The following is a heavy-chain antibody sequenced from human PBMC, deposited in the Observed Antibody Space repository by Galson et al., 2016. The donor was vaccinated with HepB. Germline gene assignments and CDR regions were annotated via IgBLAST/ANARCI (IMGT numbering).Heavy chain of an antibody. J-gene: IGHJ5*02. CDR1: GFTFSIYG. CDR3: AKDNSIAVAVSWFDP. V-gene: IGHV3-30*18. Sequence: SLRLSCAASGFTFSIYGMHWVRQAPGEGLEWVAFISYDASKKYYADSVKGRFTISRDNSKNTLYLQMNSLRAEDTAVFYCAKDNSIAVAVSWFDPWGQGTLVTVSS. CDR2: ISYDASKK. D-gene: IGHD6-13*01.